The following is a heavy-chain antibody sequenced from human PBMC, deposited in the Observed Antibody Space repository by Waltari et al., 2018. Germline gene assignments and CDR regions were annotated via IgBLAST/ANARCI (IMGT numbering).Heavy chain of an antibody. CDR3: LGTCSGGSCYSSRYAFDI. V-gene: IGHV1-8*01. J-gene: IGHJ3*02. CDR2: MNPNSGNT. CDR1: GYTFTSYD. D-gene: IGHD2-15*01. Sequence: QVQLVQSGAEVKKPGASVKVSCKASGYTFTSYDINWVRQATGQGLEWMGWMNPNSGNTGYAQKFQGRVTMTRNTSISTAYMELSSLRSEDTAVYYCLGTCSGGSCYSSRYAFDIWGQGTMVTVSS.